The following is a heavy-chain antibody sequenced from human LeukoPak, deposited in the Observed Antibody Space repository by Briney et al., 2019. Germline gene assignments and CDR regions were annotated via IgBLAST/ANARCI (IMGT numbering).Heavy chain of an antibody. CDR3: ARESGKFDY. V-gene: IGHV3-43*02. J-gene: IGHJ4*02. CDR2: ISGDGVST. CDR1: GLPIADFA. Sequence: GGSLRLSCVASGLPIADFAMHWVRQAPGKGLEWVSLISGDGVSTFYADSVKGRFSISRDNSKNSLSLEMNSLRTEDTAMYYCARESGKFDYWGQGTLVAGSA.